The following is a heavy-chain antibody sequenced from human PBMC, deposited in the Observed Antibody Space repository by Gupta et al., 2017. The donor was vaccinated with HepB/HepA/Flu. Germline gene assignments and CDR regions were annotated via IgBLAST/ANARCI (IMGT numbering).Heavy chain of an antibody. Sequence: QVELLPSGGGVNNPGASVTVSCEGCGYSFTSYGFTWVRQAPGQGLEWIGWISAYNGKTDYAQKFQGRVTMTTETSTSTAYMELRSLRSDDTAVYYCGRWGPMYYYMDVWGKGTTVSVSS. CDR1: GYSFTSYG. CDR3: GRWGPMYYYMDV. D-gene: IGHD2-2*01. CDR2: ISAYNGKT. V-gene: IGHV1-18*01. J-gene: IGHJ6*03.